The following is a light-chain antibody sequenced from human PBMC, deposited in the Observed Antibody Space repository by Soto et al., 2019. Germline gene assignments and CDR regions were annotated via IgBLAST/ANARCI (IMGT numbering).Light chain of an antibody. CDR2: SAS. V-gene: IGKV3-15*01. Sequence: EIVMTQSLATLSVSPGERATLSCRASQSVSDNLAWYQQKPGQAPRLLIYSASTRATGIPARFSGSGSGTEFTLTISSLQSEDFVVYYCQQYNKWPKMFGQGTKVDIK. CDR1: QSVSDN. J-gene: IGKJ1*01. CDR3: QQYNKWPKM.